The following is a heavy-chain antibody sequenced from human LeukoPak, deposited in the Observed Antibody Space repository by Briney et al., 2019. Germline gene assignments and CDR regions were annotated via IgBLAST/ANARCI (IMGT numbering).Heavy chain of an antibody. V-gene: IGHV4-38-2*02. CDR2: VFHSGST. Sequence: SETLSLTCTVSGYSISSGYYWGWIRQPPGKGLEWVGNVFHSGSTYYNPSLKSRVTISVDTSKSQFSLKLSSVTAADTAVYYCARAWVYTSGSYYQQNYYYYYMDVWGKGTTVTVSS. D-gene: IGHD3-10*01. J-gene: IGHJ6*03. CDR3: ARAWVYTSGSYYQQNYYYYYMDV. CDR1: GYSISSGYY.